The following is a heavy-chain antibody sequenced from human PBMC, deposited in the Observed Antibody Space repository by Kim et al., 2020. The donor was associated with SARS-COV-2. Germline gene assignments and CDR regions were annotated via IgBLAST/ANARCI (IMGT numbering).Heavy chain of an antibody. CDR2: IWYDESNK. J-gene: IGHJ4*02. D-gene: IGHD6-19*01. Sequence: GGSLRLSCAASGFIFSDYAMHWVRQVPGKGLEWVGVIWYDESNKYYADSVKGRFTISRDNSKNTVYLHMNSLTVEDTAVYFCGRDKGPVAGSIILNWGQGTGDSVSS. CDR3: GRDKGPVAGSIILN. V-gene: IGHV3-33*01. CDR1: GFIFSDYA.